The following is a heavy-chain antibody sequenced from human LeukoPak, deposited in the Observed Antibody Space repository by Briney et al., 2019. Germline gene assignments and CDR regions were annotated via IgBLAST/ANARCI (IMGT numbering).Heavy chain of an antibody. V-gene: IGHV4-59*01. J-gene: IGHJ4*02. CDR1: GGSNSRYY. Sequence: SETLSLTCTVCGGSNSRYYWRWIRKPPGKGLECIGYIYYSGSTNYNPSLKSRVTISVDTSKNQFSLKLSSVTAADTAVYYCARMGRYFDWLLPDYWGQGTLVTVSS. D-gene: IGHD3-9*01. CDR2: IYYSGST. CDR3: ARMGRYFDWLLPDY.